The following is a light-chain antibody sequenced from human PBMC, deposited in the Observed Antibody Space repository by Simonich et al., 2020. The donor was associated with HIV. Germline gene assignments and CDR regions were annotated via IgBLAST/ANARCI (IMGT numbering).Light chain of an antibody. Sequence: QSALTQPPSASGSPGQAVTISCTGTSSDIGAFNYVSWYQQHPGKAPKLMISEVSKRPSGVPDRFSGSKSGNTASLTVSGLQAEDEADYYCSSYAGTNKLFGGGTKLTVL. V-gene: IGLV2-8*01. CDR1: SSDIGAFNY. CDR3: SSYAGTNKL. J-gene: IGLJ2*01. CDR2: EVS.